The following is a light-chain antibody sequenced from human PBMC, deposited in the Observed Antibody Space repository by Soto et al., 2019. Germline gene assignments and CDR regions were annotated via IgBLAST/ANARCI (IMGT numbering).Light chain of an antibody. V-gene: IGKV1-16*02. CDR2: GAS. CDR1: QGINNF. CDR3: QQYHTFPVT. J-gene: IGKJ4*01. Sequence: DIQMTQSPSSLSASVGDTVTITCRASQGINNFLAWFQQKPGKAPKSLIYGASTLQSGVPSNFSGSGSDTAFTLTISSLQPEDSATYFCQQYHTFPVTFGGGTKVESK.